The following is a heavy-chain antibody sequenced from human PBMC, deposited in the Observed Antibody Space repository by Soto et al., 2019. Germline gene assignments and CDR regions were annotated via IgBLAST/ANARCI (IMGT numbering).Heavy chain of an antibody. J-gene: IGHJ4*02. CDR2: ISYDGSNK. CDR3: EKFWFGELKDYFDY. CDR1: GFTFSSYG. Sequence: VGSLRLSCSASGFTFSSYGMHWVRQAPGKGLEWVAVISYDGSNKYYADSVKGRFTISRDNSKNTLYLQMNSLRAEDTAVYYCEKFWFGELKDYFDYWGQGTLVTVSS. D-gene: IGHD3-10*01. V-gene: IGHV3-30*18.